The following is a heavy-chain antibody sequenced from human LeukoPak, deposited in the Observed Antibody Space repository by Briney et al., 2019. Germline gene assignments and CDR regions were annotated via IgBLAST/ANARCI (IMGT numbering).Heavy chain of an antibody. CDR2: IFYSGNT. J-gene: IGHJ4*02. D-gene: IGHD3-9*01. V-gene: IGHV4-39*07. CDR1: SGSVSNSHYY. Sequence: SETLSLTCTVSSGSVSNSHYYWAWVRQPPGKGLEWLGSIFYSGNTHYNPSLKSPVTISIDTSKNQFSLKVSSVTAADTAIYYCARARTRYFDWLLFDYWGQGTLVTVSS. CDR3: ARARTRYFDWLLFDY.